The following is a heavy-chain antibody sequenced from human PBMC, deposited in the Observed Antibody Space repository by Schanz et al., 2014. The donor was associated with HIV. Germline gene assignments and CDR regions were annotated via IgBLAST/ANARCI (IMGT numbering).Heavy chain of an antibody. CDR3: AKVGRIYSTTWIDY. V-gene: IGHV3-33*06. J-gene: IGHJ4*02. D-gene: IGHD2-2*01. CDR2: IWHDGEKK. Sequence: QVRLVESGGGVVQPGRSLRLSCAATGFTFGSYGMDWVRQAPGKGLEWVAVIWHDGEKKDYADFVKGRFTISRDNSKNTVYLQMNNLRVEDTGVYYCAKVGRIYSTTWIDYWGQGTLVTVSS. CDR1: GFTFGSYG.